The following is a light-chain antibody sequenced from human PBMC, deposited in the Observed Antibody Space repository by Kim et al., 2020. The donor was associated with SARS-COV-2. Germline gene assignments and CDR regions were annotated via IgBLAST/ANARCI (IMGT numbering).Light chain of an antibody. CDR3: QQYNSYST. V-gene: IGKV1-5*03. J-gene: IGKJ1*01. CDR2: KAS. CDR1: QSISDW. Sequence: DIQMTQSPSTLSASVGDRVTITCRASQSISDWLAWYQQKPGKAPKLLIYKASSLESEVPSRFSGSGSGTEFTLTINSLHPDDFATYYCQQYNSYSTFGQGTKVDIK.